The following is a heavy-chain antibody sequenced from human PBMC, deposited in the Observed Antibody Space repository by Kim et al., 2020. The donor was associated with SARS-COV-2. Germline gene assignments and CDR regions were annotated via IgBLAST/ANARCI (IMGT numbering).Heavy chain of an antibody. CDR2: SRRP. V-gene: IGHV4-59*01. CDR3: TRNAAFDI. D-gene: IGHD2-2*01. Sequence: SRRPNYNPPLPSRVTISVDTSKNRFSRKVSSVTAADTAVYYCTRNAAFDIWGQGTMVTVSS. J-gene: IGHJ3*02.